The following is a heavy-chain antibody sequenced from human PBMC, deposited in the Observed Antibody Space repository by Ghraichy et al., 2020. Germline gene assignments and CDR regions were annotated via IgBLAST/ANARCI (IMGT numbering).Heavy chain of an antibody. CDR2: IYTSGST. J-gene: IGHJ6*02. CDR3: ARAWVTTTPLTFDYYGMDV. Sequence: SETLSLTCTVSGGSISSYYWSWIRQPAGKGLEWIGRIYTSGSTNYNPSLKSRVTMSVDTSKNQFSLKLSSVTAADTAVYYCARAWVTTTPLTFDYYGMDVWGQGTTVTVSS. CDR1: GGSISSYY. D-gene: IGHD4-11*01. V-gene: IGHV4-4*07.